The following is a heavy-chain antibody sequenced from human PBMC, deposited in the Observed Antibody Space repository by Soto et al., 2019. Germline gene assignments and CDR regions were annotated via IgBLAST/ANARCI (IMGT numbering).Heavy chain of an antibody. CDR2: IITVRGPA. CDR3: VRAAKRYFDY. Sequence: QVQLVQSGAEVRKPGSSVKVSCKASGVTYNTFAVRWVRQAPGQGLEWMGGIITVRGPAFYAQKFQGRVTITADKTTRSAYIGLSSLRSEDKAVYYCVRAAKRYFDYWGQGTLVTVSS. D-gene: IGHD6-25*01. V-gene: IGHV1-69*06. J-gene: IGHJ4*02. CDR1: GVTYNTFA.